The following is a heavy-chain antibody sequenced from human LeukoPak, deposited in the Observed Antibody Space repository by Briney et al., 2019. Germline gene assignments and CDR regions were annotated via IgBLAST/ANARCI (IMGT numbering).Heavy chain of an antibody. CDR3: ATETIGRHYDY. CDR1: GFTFSSCG. Sequence: GSLRLSCAASGFTFSSCGFNWVRQAPGKGLEGVSSIGPTGTDRYYADSVRGRFTISRDNAKNSMYLQMDSLRDEDTAVYYCATETIGRHYDYWGQGTLLTVSS. V-gene: IGHV3-21*01. J-gene: IGHJ4*02. CDR2: IGPTGTDR. D-gene: IGHD1-14*01.